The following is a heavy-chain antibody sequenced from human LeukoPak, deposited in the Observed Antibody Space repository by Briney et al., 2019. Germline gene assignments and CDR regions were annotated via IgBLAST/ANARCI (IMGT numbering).Heavy chain of an antibody. CDR1: GGSISSGGYY. Sequence: QPSQTLSLTCTVSGGSISSGGYYWRWIRQHPGKGLEWIGYIYYSGSTYYNPSLKSRVTISVDTSKNQFSLKLSSVTAADTAVYYCAAGGIAAPNWFDPWGQGTLVTVSS. J-gene: IGHJ5*02. CDR3: AAGGIAAPNWFDP. CDR2: IYYSGST. V-gene: IGHV4-31*03. D-gene: IGHD6-13*01.